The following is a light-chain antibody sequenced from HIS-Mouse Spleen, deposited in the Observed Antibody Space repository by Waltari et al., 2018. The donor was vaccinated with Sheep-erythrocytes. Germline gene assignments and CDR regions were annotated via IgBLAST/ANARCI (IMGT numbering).Light chain of an antibody. J-gene: IGLJ3*02. CDR1: SSDVGGYNY. V-gene: IGLV2-8*01. CDR2: EVS. Sequence: QSALTQPPSASGSPGQSVTISCTGTSSDVGGYNYVSWYQQHPGKAPKLMIYEVSKRPSGVPDRFSGLQAEDEAEYYCSSYAGSNNWVFGGGTKLTVL. CDR3: SSYAGSNNWV.